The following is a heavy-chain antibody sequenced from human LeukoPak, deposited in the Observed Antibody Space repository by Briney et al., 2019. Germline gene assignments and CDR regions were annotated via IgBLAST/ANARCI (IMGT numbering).Heavy chain of an antibody. J-gene: IGHJ4*02. CDR3: ARGPPESNSSDY. Sequence: ASVKVSRKASGYTYSNYECNYLRQAPGQGLEWLGWMNPKSTNTGYAQKFQGRVSMTRNTSISTAYMELSSLRSDDTAVYYCARGPPESNSSDYWGQRTLVTVSS. CDR2: MNPKSTNT. V-gene: IGHV1-8*01. D-gene: IGHD6-13*01. CDR1: GYTYSNYE.